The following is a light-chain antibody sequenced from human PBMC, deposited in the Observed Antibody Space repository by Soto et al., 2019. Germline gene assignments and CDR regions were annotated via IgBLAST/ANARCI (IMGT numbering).Light chain of an antibody. V-gene: IGKV3-15*01. CDR3: QQYDYWWT. J-gene: IGKJ1*01. CDR2: SVS. CDR1: QSVTNN. Sequence: VVLTQSPATLSVSPGERATLSCRANQSVTNNLAWYHQRPGQAPRLLMYSVSARTTGVPARFSGSGSGTEFTLTISSLQAEDFGVYYCQQYDYWWTFGQGTKVEI.